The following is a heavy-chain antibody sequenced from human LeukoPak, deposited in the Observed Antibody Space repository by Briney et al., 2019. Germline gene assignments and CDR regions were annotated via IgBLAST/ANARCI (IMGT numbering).Heavy chain of an antibody. D-gene: IGHD3-22*01. CDR1: GYTFTGYY. CDR3: ARGYLYYYDVSGYPFDY. Sequence: ASVKVSCKASGYTFTGYYIHWVRQAPGQGLEWLGWIGPNSGGTSSAQKFQGRVTMTRDTSISTAYMELSRLRSDDTAVYYCARGYLYYYDVSGYPFDYWGQGTLVTVSS. CDR2: IGPNSGGT. V-gene: IGHV1-2*02. J-gene: IGHJ4*02.